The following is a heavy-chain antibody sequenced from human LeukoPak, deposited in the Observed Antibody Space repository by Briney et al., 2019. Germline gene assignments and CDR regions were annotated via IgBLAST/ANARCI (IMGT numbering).Heavy chain of an antibody. Sequence: PSETLSLTCTVSGGSISSGDYYWSWIRQPPGKGLEWIGYIYYSGSTSYNPSLKSRVTISVDMSKNQFSLKLSSVTAADTAVYYCARYYYDSSGYSFDYWGQGTLVTVSS. CDR1: GGSISSGDYY. V-gene: IGHV4-61*08. CDR3: ARYYYDSSGYSFDY. CDR2: IYYSGST. J-gene: IGHJ4*02. D-gene: IGHD3-22*01.